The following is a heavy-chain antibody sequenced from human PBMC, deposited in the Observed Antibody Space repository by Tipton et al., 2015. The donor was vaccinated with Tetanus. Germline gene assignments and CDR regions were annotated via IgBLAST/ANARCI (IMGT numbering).Heavy chain of an antibody. D-gene: IGHD3-10*01. CDR3: AKDRGSDHYFDL. V-gene: IGHV3-30*18. CDR1: GFTFRDYG. CDR2: ISYDKVQK. Sequence: QLVQSGGGVVQPGRSLKLSCAASGFTFRDYGMHWVRQAPGKGLEWVAAISYDKVQKSYAESVRGRFTISRDNSKNLLYLQMSSLRDEDTAVFYCAKDRGSDHYFDLWGRGTLVTVSS. J-gene: IGHJ2*01.